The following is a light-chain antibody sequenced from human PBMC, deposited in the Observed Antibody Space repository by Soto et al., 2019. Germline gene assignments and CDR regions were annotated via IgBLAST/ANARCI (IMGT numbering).Light chain of an antibody. CDR2: DVD. CDR1: SSVVGGYNY. Sequence: QSVPTQPRSVSGSPGQSVTISCTGTSSVVGGYNYVSWYQHHPGKAPKLMIYDVDKRPSGVPGRFSGSKSGNTASLTISGLQAEDEADYYCCSYAGSYPSVFGTGTKVTVL. CDR3: CSYAGSYPSV. V-gene: IGLV2-11*01. J-gene: IGLJ1*01.